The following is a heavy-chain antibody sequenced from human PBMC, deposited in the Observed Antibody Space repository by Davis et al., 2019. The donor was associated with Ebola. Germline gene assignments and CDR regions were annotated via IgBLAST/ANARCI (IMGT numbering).Heavy chain of an antibody. D-gene: IGHD6-13*01. Sequence: GGSLRLSCAASGFTFSGSAMHWVRQASGKGLEWVGRIRSKANSYATAYAASVKGRFTISRDDSKNTAYLQMNSLKTEDTAVYYCARERPRYSSSWYYWFDPWGQGTLVTVSS. J-gene: IGHJ5*02. V-gene: IGHV3-73*01. CDR1: GFTFSGSA. CDR2: IRSKANSYAT. CDR3: ARERPRYSSSWYYWFDP.